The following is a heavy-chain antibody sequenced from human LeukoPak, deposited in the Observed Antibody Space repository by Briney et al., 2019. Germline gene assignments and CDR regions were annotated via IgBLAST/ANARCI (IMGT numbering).Heavy chain of an antibody. Sequence: SETLSLTCTVSGGSISSYYWSWIRQPPGKGLEWIGYIYYSGSTNYNPSLKSRVTISVDTSKNQFSLKLSSVTAAGTAVYYCARDISSSLLDAFDIWGQGTMVTVSS. D-gene: IGHD6-13*01. CDR2: IYYSGST. J-gene: IGHJ3*02. CDR3: ARDISSSLLDAFDI. CDR1: GGSISSYY. V-gene: IGHV4-59*01.